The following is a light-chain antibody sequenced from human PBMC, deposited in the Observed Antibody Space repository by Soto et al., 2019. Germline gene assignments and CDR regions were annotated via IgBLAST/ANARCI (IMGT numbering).Light chain of an antibody. V-gene: IGLV2-14*03. Sequence: QSVLTQPASVSGSPGQSITISCAGTSSDVGLYNYVSWYQQYPGKAPKLMIYDVNSRPSGVSNRFSGSKSGNTASLTISGLQAEDEAEYYCSSFTSSSTHVLFGGGTKLTVL. CDR2: DVN. CDR1: SSDVGLYNY. J-gene: IGLJ2*01. CDR3: SSFTSSSTHVL.